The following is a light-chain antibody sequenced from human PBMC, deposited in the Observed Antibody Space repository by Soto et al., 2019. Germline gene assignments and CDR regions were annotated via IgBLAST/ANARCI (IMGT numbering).Light chain of an antibody. V-gene: IGLV1-40*01. CDR3: QSYDSSLSGWL. CDR2: ANI. Sequence: QSVLTQPPSVSGAPGQRVTISCTGSSSNIGADYDIHWYQHLPGTAPKLLIYANINRPSGVPDRFSGSKSGTSASLAITELQAEDEADYYCQSYDSSLSGWLFGGGTKPTVL. CDR1: SSNIGADYD. J-gene: IGLJ3*02.